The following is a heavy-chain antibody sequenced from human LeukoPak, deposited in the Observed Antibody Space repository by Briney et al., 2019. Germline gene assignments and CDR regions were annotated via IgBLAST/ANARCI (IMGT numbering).Heavy chain of an antibody. J-gene: IGHJ5*02. CDR1: GYTFTSYD. CDR2: MNPNSGNT. D-gene: IGHD2-15*01. V-gene: IGHV1-8*01. Sequence: ASVKVSCKASGYTFTSYDINWVRQATGQGLEWMGWMNPNSGNTGYAQKFQGRVTMTRNTSISIAYMELSSLRSEDTAVYYCARGTGYCTGGSCYNWFDPWGQGTLATVSS. CDR3: ARGTGYCTGGSCYNWFDP.